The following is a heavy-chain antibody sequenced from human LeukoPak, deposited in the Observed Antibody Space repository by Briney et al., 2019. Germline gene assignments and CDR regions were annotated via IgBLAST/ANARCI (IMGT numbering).Heavy chain of an antibody. Sequence: PGGSLRLSCAASGFNFRDYHMSWIRQAPGKGLEWVAYIVGSSSYTNYADSVKGRFTISRDNGENSLYLQMNSLRDEDTAVYYCARDGSSGVRYFDYWGQGTLVTVSS. CDR2: IVGSSSYT. V-gene: IGHV3-11*06. D-gene: IGHD6-25*01. CDR3: ARDGSSGVRYFDY. J-gene: IGHJ4*02. CDR1: GFNFRDYH.